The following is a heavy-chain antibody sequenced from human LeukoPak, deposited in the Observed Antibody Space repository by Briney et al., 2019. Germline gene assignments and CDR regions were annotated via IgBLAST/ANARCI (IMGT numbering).Heavy chain of an antibody. D-gene: IGHD3-3*01. CDR1: GGSISSGGYY. CDR3: ARAITINFDY. CDR2: IYTSGSP. J-gene: IGHJ4*02. Sequence: PSQTLSLTCTVSGGSISSGGYYWSWSRQPAGKGLEWIGRIYTSGSPNYNPPLKSRVTISVDPSKNQFSLKLSSVTAADTAVYYCARAITINFDYWGQGTLVTVSS. V-gene: IGHV4-61*02.